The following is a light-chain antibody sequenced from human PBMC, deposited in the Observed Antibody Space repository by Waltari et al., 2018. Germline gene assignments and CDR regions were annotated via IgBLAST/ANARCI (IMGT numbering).Light chain of an antibody. CDR3: QAWDSSIVV. CDR2: QDG. CDR1: KLGDKY. J-gene: IGLJ2*01. Sequence: SYELTQPPSLSVSPGQTASITCSGDKLGDKYACWYQQKPGQSPVLVICQDGKRPSGIPERFSGSNSGNTATLTISGTQAMDEADYYCQAWDSSIVVFGGGTKLTVV. V-gene: IGLV3-1*01.